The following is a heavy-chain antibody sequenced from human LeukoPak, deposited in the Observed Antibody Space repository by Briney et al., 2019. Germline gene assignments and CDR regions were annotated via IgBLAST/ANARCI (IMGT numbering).Heavy chain of an antibody. D-gene: IGHD1-26*01. CDR2: INHSGST. CDR1: GGSFSGYY. V-gene: IGHV4-34*01. CDR3: VQGLSYHYFDY. Sequence: PSETLSLTCAVYGGSFSGYYWSWIRQPPGKGLEWIGEINHSGSTNYNPSLKSRVTISVDTSKNQFSLKLSSVTAADTAVYYCVQGLSYHYFDYWGQGTLVTVSS. J-gene: IGHJ4*02.